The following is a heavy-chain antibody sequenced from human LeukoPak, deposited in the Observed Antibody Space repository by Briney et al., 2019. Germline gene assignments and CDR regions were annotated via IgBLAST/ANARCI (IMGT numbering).Heavy chain of an antibody. V-gene: IGHV4-39*01. D-gene: IGHD2-2*01. CDR2: IYYSGST. J-gene: IGHJ4*02. CDR3: ARQLGYCSSTSCEITDY. CDR1: GGSISSSSYY. Sequence: SETLSLTCTVSGGSISSSSYYWGWIRQPPGKGLEWIGSIYYSGSTYYNPSLKSRVTISVDTSKNQFSLKLSSVTAADTAVYYCARQLGYCSSTSCEITDYWGQGTLVTVPS.